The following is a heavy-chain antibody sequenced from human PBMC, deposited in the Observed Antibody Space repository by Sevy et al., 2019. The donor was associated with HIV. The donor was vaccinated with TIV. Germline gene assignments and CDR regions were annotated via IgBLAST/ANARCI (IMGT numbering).Heavy chain of an antibody. V-gene: IGHV2-5*02. CDR2: IYWDEDK. CDR1: GFSLSTAGVG. J-gene: IGHJ6*02. CDR3: VHSRMRGNGMDV. Sequence: SGPTLVKPTQTLTLTCTFSGFSLSTAGVGVGWIRQPPGKALECLALIYWDEDKRYRTSLRSRLTINKDTSKNQVVLTMTNVDPVDTATYYCVHSRMRGNGMDVWGQGTTVTVSS.